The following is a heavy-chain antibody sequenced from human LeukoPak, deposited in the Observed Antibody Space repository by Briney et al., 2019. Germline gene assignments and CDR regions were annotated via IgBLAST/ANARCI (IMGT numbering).Heavy chain of an antibody. CDR3: ATAVAGIGAFDY. CDR1: GFTVSSNY. CDR2: IYSGGST. J-gene: IGHJ4*02. V-gene: IGHV3-66*01. Sequence: PGGSLRLSCAASGFTVSSNYMNWVRQAPGKGLEWVSVIYSGGSTYYADSVKGRFTISRDSSKNTLYLQMNSLRAEDTAVYYCATAVAGIGAFDYWGQGTLVTVSS. D-gene: IGHD6-19*01.